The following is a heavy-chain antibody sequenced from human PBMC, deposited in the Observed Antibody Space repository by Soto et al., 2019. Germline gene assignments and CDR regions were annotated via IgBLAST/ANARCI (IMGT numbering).Heavy chain of an antibody. D-gene: IGHD6-19*01. CDR1: GFTFSSYG. CDR3: AKQPGAVADY. Sequence: GGSLRLSCAASGFTFSSYGMHWVRQAPGKGLEWVAVISYDGSNKYYADSVKGRFTISRDNSKNTLYLQMNSLRAEDTAVYYCAKQPGAVADYWGQGTLVTVSS. J-gene: IGHJ4*02. CDR2: ISYDGSNK. V-gene: IGHV3-30*18.